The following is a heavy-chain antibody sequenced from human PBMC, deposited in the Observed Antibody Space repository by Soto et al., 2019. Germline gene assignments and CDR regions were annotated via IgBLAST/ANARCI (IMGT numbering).Heavy chain of an antibody. CDR1: GYSISSGYY. CDR3: ARVGPWVPYYYDSSPYTFENWFDP. D-gene: IGHD3-22*01. CDR2: IYHGGST. J-gene: IGHJ5*02. Sequence: SETLSRTCAVSGYSISSGYYWCLLRQPPGKGLECIGSIYHGGSTYYNPSLNSRVTLSIDMTNNHVSLILNPVTAADTAVYYCARVGPWVPYYYDSSPYTFENWFDPWGQGTLVTVSS. V-gene: IGHV4-38-2*01.